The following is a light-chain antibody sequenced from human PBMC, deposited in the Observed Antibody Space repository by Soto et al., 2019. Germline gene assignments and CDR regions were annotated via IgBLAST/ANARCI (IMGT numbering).Light chain of an antibody. CDR2: DAS. CDR1: QGVGNY. Sequence: EIVLTQSPATLSLSPGERATLSCKTSQGVGNYLAWYQHKPGQAPKLLIYDASNRATGIPARSSGSGSGTDFTLTISSLEPEDFAVYYCQHRSDWPQLSFGGGTKVEIK. J-gene: IGKJ4*01. CDR3: QHRSDWPQLS. V-gene: IGKV3-11*01.